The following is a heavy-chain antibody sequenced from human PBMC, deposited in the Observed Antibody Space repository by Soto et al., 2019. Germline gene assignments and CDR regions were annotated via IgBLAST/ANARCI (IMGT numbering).Heavy chain of an antibody. V-gene: IGHV4-34*01. CDR1: GGSFSGYY. D-gene: IGHD6-13*01. CDR3: ARGMYSSSWPYFDY. CDR2: INHSGST. Sequence: LSLTCAVYGGSFSGYYWSWIRQPPGKGLEWIGEINHSGSTNYNPSLKSRVTISVDTSKNQFSLKLSSVTAADTAVYYCARGMYSSSWPYFDYWGQGTLVTVSS. J-gene: IGHJ4*02.